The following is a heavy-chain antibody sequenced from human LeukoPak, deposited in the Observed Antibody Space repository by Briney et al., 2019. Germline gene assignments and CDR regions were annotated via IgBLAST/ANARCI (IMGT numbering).Heavy chain of an antibody. CDR1: GGSISSYY. J-gene: IGHJ4*02. CDR3: ARGDIAAAVAY. D-gene: IGHD6-13*01. CDR2: IYYSGST. Sequence: SETLSLTCTVSGGSISSYYWSWIRQPPGKGLEWIGYIYYSGSTNYNPSLKSRVTMSVDTSKNQFSLKLTSVTAADTAVYYCARGDIAAAVAYWGQGTLATVSS. V-gene: IGHV4-59*12.